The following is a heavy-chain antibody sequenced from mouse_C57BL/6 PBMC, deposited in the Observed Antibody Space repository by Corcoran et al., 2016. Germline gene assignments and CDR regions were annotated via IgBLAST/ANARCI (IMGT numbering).Heavy chain of an antibody. D-gene: IGHD2-5*01. CDR2: SNPNNGGT. CDR1: GYTFTDYY. V-gene: IGHV1-26*01. J-gene: IGHJ3*01. CDR3: AGSYSNYGWFAY. Sequence: EVQLQQSGPELVKPGASVKLSCKASGYTFTDYYMNWVKQSHGKSLEWIGDSNPNNGGTSYNQKFKGKATLTVDKSYSTAYMELRSLTSEDSAVYYCAGSYSNYGWFAYWGQGTLVTVSA.